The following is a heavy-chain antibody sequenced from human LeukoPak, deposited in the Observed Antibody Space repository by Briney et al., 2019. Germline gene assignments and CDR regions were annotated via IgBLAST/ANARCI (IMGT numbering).Heavy chain of an antibody. Sequence: PSETLSLTCTVSGGSIGSSNYYWSWIRQPPGKGLEWIGYIYYSGSTYYNPSLKSRVTISVDTSKNQFSLKLSSVTAADTAVYYCARAWGYYDSSGYRDYWGQGTLVTVSS. CDR3: ARAWGYYDSSGYRDY. CDR1: GGSIGSSNYY. J-gene: IGHJ4*02. D-gene: IGHD3-22*01. V-gene: IGHV4-30-4*01. CDR2: IYYSGST.